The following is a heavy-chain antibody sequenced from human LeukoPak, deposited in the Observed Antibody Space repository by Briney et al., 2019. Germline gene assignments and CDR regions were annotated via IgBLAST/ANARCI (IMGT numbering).Heavy chain of an antibody. J-gene: IGHJ4*02. CDR2: FDPEDGET. CDR1: GYTLTELS. Sequence: GASVKVSCKVSGYTLTELSMHWVRQAPGKGLEWMGGFDPEDGETIYAQKFQGRVTMTEDTSTDTAYMELSSLRSEDTAVYYCATAPPNESSGSYEYWGQGTLVTVSS. D-gene: IGHD3-22*01. CDR3: ATAPPNESSGSYEY. V-gene: IGHV1-24*01.